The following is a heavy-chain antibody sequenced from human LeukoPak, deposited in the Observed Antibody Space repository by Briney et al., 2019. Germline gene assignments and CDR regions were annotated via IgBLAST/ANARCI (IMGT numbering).Heavy chain of an antibody. V-gene: IGHV1-2*02. Sequence: NANDGGTQYAQHFQGRVTVTRDTSINTAYMELSSLTSDDTALFYCAREKMVLSGTNLYYFDYWGQGTLVTVSS. D-gene: IGHD4/OR15-4a*01. CDR3: AREKMVLSGTNLYYFDY. J-gene: IGHJ4*02. CDR2: NANDGGT.